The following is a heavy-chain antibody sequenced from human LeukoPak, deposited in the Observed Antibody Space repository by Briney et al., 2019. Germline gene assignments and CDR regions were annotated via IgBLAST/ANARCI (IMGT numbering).Heavy chain of an antibody. CDR3: ARDLTGLFDS. D-gene: IGHD3/OR15-3a*01. CDR1: GFTFSTSW. V-gene: IGHV3-74*01. J-gene: IGHJ4*02. CDR2: TNTDGTTT. Sequence: PGGSLRLSYAASGFTFSTSWMHWVRQAPGKGLVWVSRTNTDGTTTTYADSVKYRFIISRNNAKNTLFLQMNSLRVEDTAVYYCARDLTGLFDSWGRGTLVSVSS.